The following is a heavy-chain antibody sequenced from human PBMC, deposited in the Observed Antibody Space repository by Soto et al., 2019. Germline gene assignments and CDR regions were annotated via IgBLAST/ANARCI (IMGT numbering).Heavy chain of an antibody. Sequence: VASVKVSCKASGYTFTSYAMHWVRQAPGQRLEWMGWINAGNGNTKYSQKFQGRVTITRDTSASTAYMELSSLRSEDTAVYYCASLYSGAYYSGMDVWGQGTTVTVYS. CDR2: INAGNGNT. CDR3: ASLYSGAYYSGMDV. J-gene: IGHJ6*02. V-gene: IGHV1-3*01. CDR1: GYTFTSYA. D-gene: IGHD2-15*01.